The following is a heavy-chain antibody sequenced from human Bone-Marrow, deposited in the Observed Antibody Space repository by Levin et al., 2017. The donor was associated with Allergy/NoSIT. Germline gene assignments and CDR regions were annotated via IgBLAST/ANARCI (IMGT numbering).Heavy chain of an antibody. CDR1: GYTFNNYG. CDR2: ISGYNGHP. V-gene: IGHV1-18*01. CDR3: ARARAVAGRAADFTYFDL. Sequence: ASVKVSCEASGYTFNNYGVNWLRQAPGQPFEWLGWISGYNGHPVFAQKVQHRLTMTIDTSTRTASMDLRSLTSDDTAVYFCARARAVAGRAADFTYFDLWGRGTQVTVSS. D-gene: IGHD2-15*01. J-gene: IGHJ2*01.